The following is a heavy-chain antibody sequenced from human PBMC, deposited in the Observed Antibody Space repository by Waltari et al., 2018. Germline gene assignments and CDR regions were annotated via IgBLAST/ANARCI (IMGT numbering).Heavy chain of an antibody. D-gene: IGHD3-3*01. CDR3: ARAGDFWSGYLDY. V-gene: IGHV4-30-4*08. CDR1: GGSISSGDYY. Sequence: QVQLQESGPELVKPSQTLSLTCPVSGGSISSGDYYCSWIRQPPGKGLECIGYIYYSGSTYYNPSLKSRVTISVDTSKNQFSLKLSSVTAADTAVYYCARAGDFWSGYLDYWGQGTLVTGAS. CDR2: IYYSGST. J-gene: IGHJ4*02.